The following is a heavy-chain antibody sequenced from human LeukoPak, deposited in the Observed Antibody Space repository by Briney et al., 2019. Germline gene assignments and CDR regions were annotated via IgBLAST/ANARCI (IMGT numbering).Heavy chain of an antibody. Sequence: SETLSLTCAVYGGSFSGYYWSWIRQPPGKGLEWIGEIDHSRRTNSNPSLKSRVTISIDMSKNQFSLRLSSVTAADTAVYYCARKSIVTAGRKPYDYWDQGTLVTVSP. CDR3: ARKSIVTAGRKPYDY. J-gene: IGHJ4*02. V-gene: IGHV4-34*01. CDR1: GGSFSGYY. D-gene: IGHD6-13*01. CDR2: IDHSRRT.